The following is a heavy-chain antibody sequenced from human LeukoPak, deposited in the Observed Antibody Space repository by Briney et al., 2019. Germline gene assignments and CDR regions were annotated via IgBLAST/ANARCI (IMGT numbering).Heavy chain of an antibody. CDR1: GGSISGYY. CDR2: IYSSGST. V-gene: IGHV4-59*01. Sequence: SETLSLTCTVSGGSISGYYWSWIRQPPGKGLEWIGYIYSSGSTNYNPSLKSRVTISVDTSKNQFSLKLSSVTAADTAVYYCARHYYHSSGSYSFDYWGQGALVTVSS. CDR3: ARHYYHSSGSYSFDY. J-gene: IGHJ4*02. D-gene: IGHD3-22*01.